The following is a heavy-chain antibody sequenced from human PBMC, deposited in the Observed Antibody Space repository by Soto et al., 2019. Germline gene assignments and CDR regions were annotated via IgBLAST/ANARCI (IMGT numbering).Heavy chain of an antibody. V-gene: IGHV3-23*01. CDR3: AKDPPFPITMIVVAQPRGYY. CDR1: GFTFSAYS. CDR2: ISGSGGST. J-gene: IGHJ4*02. Sequence: PGGSLRLSCVASGFTFSAYSMNWVRQATGKGLEWVSAISGSGGSTYYADSVKGRFTISRDNSKNTLYLQMNSLRAEDTAVYYCAKDPPFPITMIVVAQPRGYYWGQGTLVTVSS. D-gene: IGHD3-22*01.